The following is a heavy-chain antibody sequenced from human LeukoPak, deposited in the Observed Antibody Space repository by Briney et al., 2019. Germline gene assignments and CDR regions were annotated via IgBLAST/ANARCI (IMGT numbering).Heavy chain of an antibody. J-gene: IGHJ5*02. CDR1: GFTFDDYA. V-gene: IGHV3-9*01. D-gene: IGHD5-24*01. CDR3: ARDGEMATITSWFDP. Sequence: PGGSLRLSCAASGFTFDDYAMHWVRQAPGKGLEWVSGISWNSGSIGYADSVKGRFTISRDNAKNSLYLQMNSLRAEDTALYHCARDGEMATITSWFDPWGQGTLVTVSS. CDR2: ISWNSGSI.